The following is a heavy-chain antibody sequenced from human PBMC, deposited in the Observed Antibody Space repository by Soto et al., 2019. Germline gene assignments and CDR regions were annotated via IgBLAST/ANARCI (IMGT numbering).Heavy chain of an antibody. CDR3: ARAPGGMVRGSDY. Sequence: EVQLVESGGGLVQPGGSLRLSCSGSEFTFDTYWMHWVRQAPGKGLEWVANINQDGSGKYYVDSVKGRFTISRDNAKNSLYLQMNSLRVEDTAVYYCARAPGGMVRGSDYWGQGTLVTVSS. J-gene: IGHJ4*02. CDR2: INQDGSGK. D-gene: IGHD3-10*01. CDR1: EFTFDTYW. V-gene: IGHV3-7*01.